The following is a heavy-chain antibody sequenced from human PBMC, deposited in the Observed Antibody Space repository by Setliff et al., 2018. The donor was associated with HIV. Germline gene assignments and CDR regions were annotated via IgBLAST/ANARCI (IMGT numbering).Heavy chain of an antibody. D-gene: IGHD6-13*01. CDR2: FLPMLGIS. CDR1: GDTFSTYV. CDR3: ARSDVAAAVYYYGMDV. V-gene: IGHV1-69*10. J-gene: IGHJ6*02. Sequence: ASVKVSCKSSGDTFSTYVFSWVRQAPGQGLEWMGGFLPMLGISNYAQKFQGRVTITADESTSTVYMELSSLRSEDTAVYYCARSDVAAAVYYYGMDVWGQGTTVTVSS.